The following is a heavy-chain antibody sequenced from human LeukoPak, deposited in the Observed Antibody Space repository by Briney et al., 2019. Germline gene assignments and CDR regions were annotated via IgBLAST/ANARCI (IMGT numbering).Heavy chain of an antibody. D-gene: IGHD5-18*01. CDR3: ARRNNYAYDY. CDR1: GFPFSAYY. Sequence: PGGSLRLSCAASGFPFSAYYMHWVRQAPGKGLEYVSAISDNGGSTFYADSVKGRFTISRDNSRNTLYLQMGSLRADDMGVYYCARRNNYAYDYWGQGTLVTVSS. V-gene: IGHV3-64*02. J-gene: IGHJ4*02. CDR2: ISDNGGST.